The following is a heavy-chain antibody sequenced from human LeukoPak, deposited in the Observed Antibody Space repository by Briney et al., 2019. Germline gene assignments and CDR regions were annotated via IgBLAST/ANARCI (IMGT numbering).Heavy chain of an antibody. CDR2: FDPEDGET. J-gene: IGHJ4*02. D-gene: IGHD1-26*01. CDR1: GYTLTELS. V-gene: IGHV1-24*01. Sequence: ASVEVSCKVSGYTLTELSMHWVRQAPGKGLEWMGGFDPEDGETIYAQKFQGRVTMTEDTSTDTAYMELSSLRSEDTAVYYCATDLVGATTTDYWGQGTLVTVSS. CDR3: ATDLVGATTTDY.